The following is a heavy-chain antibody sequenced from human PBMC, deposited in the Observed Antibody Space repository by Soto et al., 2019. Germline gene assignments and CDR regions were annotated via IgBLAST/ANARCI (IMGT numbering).Heavy chain of an antibody. V-gene: IGHV4-34*01. Sequence: PSETLSLTCAVYGGSFSGYYWTWVRQPPGKGLEWIGEINHGGNFNCDPYLKSRVTISIDTSKNHLSLNLTSVTAADTAVYYCARAKQWPRGVRFDPWGQGDLVTVSS. D-gene: IGHD5-12*01. CDR2: INHGGNF. J-gene: IGHJ5*02. CDR1: GGSFSGYY. CDR3: ARAKQWPRGVRFDP.